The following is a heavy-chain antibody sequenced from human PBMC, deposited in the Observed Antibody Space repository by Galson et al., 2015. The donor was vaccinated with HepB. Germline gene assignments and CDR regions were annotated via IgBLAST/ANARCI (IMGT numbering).Heavy chain of an antibody. CDR2: INPNSGGT. V-gene: IGHV1-2*04. CDR3: ARVRIAARHRSVTGYYGMDV. Sequence: SVKVSCKASGYTFTGYYMHWVRQAPGQGLEWMGWINPNSGGTNYAQKFQGWVTMTRDTSISTAYMELSRLRSDDTAVYYCARVRIAARHRSVTGYYGMDVWGQGTTDTVSS. J-gene: IGHJ6*02. CDR1: GYTFTGYY. D-gene: IGHD6-6*01.